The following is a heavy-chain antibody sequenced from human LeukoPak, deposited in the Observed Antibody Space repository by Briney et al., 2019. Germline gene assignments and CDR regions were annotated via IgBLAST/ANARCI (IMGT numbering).Heavy chain of an antibody. J-gene: IGHJ4*02. Sequence: SETLSLTCTVSGGSLSSGAYYWSWIRQHPGKGLEWIGYIYYSGSTYYNPSLKSRVTISVDTSKNQFSLKLSSVTAADTAVYYCARTLGSGYHLYYFDYWGQGTLVTVSS. V-gene: IGHV4-31*03. CDR2: IYYSGST. CDR3: ARTLGSGYHLYYFDY. D-gene: IGHD3-22*01. CDR1: GGSLSSGAYY.